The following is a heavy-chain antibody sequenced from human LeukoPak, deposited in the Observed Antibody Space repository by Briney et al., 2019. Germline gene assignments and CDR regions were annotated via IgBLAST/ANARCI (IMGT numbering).Heavy chain of an antibody. J-gene: IGHJ4*02. CDR1: GGSISTYY. D-gene: IGHD3-10*01. Sequence: SETLSLTCTVSGGSISTYYWSWIRQPPGKGLEWIGYFYYTGITNYNPSLKSRVTISVDTSKTQFSLKLSSVTAADTAVYYCARGSYFGSGSYYNLWGQGTLVTVSS. CDR3: ARGSYFGSGSYYNL. CDR2: FYYTGIT. V-gene: IGHV4-59*01.